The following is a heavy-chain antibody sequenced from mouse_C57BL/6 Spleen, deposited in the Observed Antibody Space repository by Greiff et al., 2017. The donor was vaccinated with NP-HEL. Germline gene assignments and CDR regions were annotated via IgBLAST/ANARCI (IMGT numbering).Heavy chain of an antibody. CDR1: GYTFTNYW. CDR2: IYPGGGYT. Sequence: VKVVESGAELVRPGTSVKMSCKASGYTFTNYWIGWAKQRPGHGLEWIGDIYPGGGYTNYNEKFKGKATLTADKSSSTAYMQFSSLTSEDSAIYYCARLGTGTEYFDVWGTGTTVTVSS. J-gene: IGHJ1*03. D-gene: IGHD4-1*01. V-gene: IGHV1-63*01. CDR3: ARLGTGTEYFDV.